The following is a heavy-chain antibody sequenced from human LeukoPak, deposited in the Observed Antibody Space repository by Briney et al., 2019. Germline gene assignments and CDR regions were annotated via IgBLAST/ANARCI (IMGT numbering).Heavy chain of an antibody. J-gene: IGHJ3*02. D-gene: IGHD2-8*01. CDR3: ARGMVYDDDAFDI. V-gene: IGHV4-59*01. Sequence: SETLSLTCTVSGGSISSYYWSWIRQPPGKGLEWIGYIYYSGSTNYNPSPKSRVTISVDTSKNQFSLKLSSVTAADTAVYYCARGMVYDDDAFDIWGQGTMVTVSS. CDR1: GGSISSYY. CDR2: IYYSGST.